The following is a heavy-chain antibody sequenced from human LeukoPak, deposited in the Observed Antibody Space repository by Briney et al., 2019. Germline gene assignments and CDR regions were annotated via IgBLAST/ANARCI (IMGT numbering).Heavy chain of an antibody. CDR2: IYHSGST. D-gene: IGHD4-23*01. J-gene: IGHJ3*02. CDR1: GYSISSGYY. Sequence: PSETLSLTCTVSGYSISSGYYWGWIRQPPGKGLEWIGSIYHSGSTYYNPSLKSRVTISVDTSKNQFPLKLSSVTAADTAVYYCATLTGGDDAFDIWGQGTMVTVSS. CDR3: ATLTGGDDAFDI. V-gene: IGHV4-38-2*02.